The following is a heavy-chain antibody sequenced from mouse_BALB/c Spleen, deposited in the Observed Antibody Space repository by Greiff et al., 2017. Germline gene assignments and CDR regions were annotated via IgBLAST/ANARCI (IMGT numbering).Heavy chain of an antibody. Sequence: EVKLQESGGGLVQPGGSRKLSCAASGFTFSSFGMHWVRQAPEKGLEWVAYISSGSSTIYYADTVKGRFTISRDNPKNTLFLQMTSLRSEDTAMYYCARFYYYYAMDYWGQGTSVTVSS. V-gene: IGHV5-17*02. J-gene: IGHJ4*01. CDR1: GFTFSSFG. CDR3: ARFYYYYAMDY. D-gene: IGHD2-1*01. CDR2: ISSGSSTI.